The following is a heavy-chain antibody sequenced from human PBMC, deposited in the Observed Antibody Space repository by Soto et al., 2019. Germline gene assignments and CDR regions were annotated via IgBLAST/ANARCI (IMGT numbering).Heavy chain of an antibody. J-gene: IGHJ6*02. CDR1: GGSISSYF. Sequence: QVQLQESGPGLVKPSETLSLTCTVSGGSISSYFWSWIRQPPGKGLEWIGYIYYSGNTNDNPSLKSRVTISVDTSKNQFSLKLSSVTAADTAVYYCARSGDDYNYGYYYYGMDVWGQGTTVTVSS. V-gene: IGHV4-59*08. CDR3: ARSGDDYNYGYYYYGMDV. CDR2: IYYSGNT. D-gene: IGHD4-4*01.